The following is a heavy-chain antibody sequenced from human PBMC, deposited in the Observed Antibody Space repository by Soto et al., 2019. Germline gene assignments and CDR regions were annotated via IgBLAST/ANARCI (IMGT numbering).Heavy chain of an antibody. CDR1: GYSFTSYW. D-gene: IGHD2-2*01. Sequence: GESLKISCKGSGYSFTSYWIGWVRQMPGKGLEWMGIIYPGDSDTRYSPSFQGQVTISADKSISTAYLQWSSLKASDTAIYYCARQFVVVPAAMWANYYYYGMDVWGQGTTVTVSS. V-gene: IGHV5-51*01. CDR2: IYPGDSDT. CDR3: ARQFVVVPAAMWANYYYYGMDV. J-gene: IGHJ6*02.